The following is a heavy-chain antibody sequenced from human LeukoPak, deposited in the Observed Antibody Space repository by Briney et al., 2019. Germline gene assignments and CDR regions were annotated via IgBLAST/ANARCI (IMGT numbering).Heavy chain of an antibody. CDR3: ARRGRDGYNPFEY. V-gene: IGHV5-51*01. D-gene: IGHD5-24*01. CDR1: GYSFTSYW. Sequence: GASLKISCKGSGYSFTSYWIGWVRQMPGKRLQWMGIIYPGDSDTRYSPSFQGQVTISVDKSTSTAYLQWSSLKASDTAMYYCARRGRDGYNPFEYWGQGTLVTVSS. CDR2: IYPGDSDT. J-gene: IGHJ4*02.